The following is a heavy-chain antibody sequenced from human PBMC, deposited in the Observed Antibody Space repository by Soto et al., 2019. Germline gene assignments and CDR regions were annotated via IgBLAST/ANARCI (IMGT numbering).Heavy chain of an antibody. J-gene: IGHJ6*02. CDR2: IIPVFGTV. D-gene: IGHD2-15*01. V-gene: IGHV1-69*12. Sequence: QVQLVQSGAEVKKPGSSVKVSCKASGGTVSSYAISWVRQAPGQGLEWMGGIIPVFGTVNYAQKLQGRVTITADESTSTAYMELSSLRSEDTAVYYCARGYCSGGSCFKYNYHGMDVSGQGTTVTVSS. CDR1: GGTVSSYA. CDR3: ARGYCSGGSCFKYNYHGMDV.